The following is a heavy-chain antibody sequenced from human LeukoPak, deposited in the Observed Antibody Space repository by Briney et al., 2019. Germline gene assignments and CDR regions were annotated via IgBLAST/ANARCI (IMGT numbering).Heavy chain of an antibody. V-gene: IGHV4-61*02. J-gene: IGHJ5*02. Sequence: SETLSLTCTVSGGSISSGSYYWSWIRQPAGKGLEWIGRIYTSGSTNYNPSLKSRVTISVDTSKNQFSLKLSSVTAADTAVYYCASQYYYDSSGYYRNWFDPWGQGTLVTVSS. CDR1: GGSISSGSYY. CDR3: ASQYYYDSSGYYRNWFDP. CDR2: IYTSGST. D-gene: IGHD3-22*01.